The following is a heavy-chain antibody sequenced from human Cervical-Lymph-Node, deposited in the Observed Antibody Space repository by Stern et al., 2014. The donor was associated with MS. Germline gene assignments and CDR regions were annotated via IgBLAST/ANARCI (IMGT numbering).Heavy chain of an antibody. D-gene: IGHD3-9*01. J-gene: IGHJ3*02. CDR2: IYSSGST. CDR3: ARGNYDVLTDNGGHGFDI. Sequence: QVQLQESGPGLVKPSQTLSLTCTVSGGSISSGNYYWSWIRQPAGEGLEWIGRIYSSGSTQYNPPLKSRVTISAGTSTNPFSPRLSSVTAADTAVYYCARGNYDVLTDNGGHGFDIWGQGTMVTVSS. CDR1: GGSISSGNYY. V-gene: IGHV4-61*02.